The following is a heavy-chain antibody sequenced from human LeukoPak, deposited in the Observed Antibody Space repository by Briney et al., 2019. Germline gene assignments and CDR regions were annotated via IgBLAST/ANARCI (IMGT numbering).Heavy chain of an antibody. D-gene: IGHD2-2*01. J-gene: IGHJ6*02. Sequence: PSETLSLTCTVSGGSVSSGTYYWRWIRQPPGKGLEWIGYISYTGNTNYNPSLKSRVTISVDTSKNQFSLKLSSVTAADTAVYYCARDYCSSTTCYDSYYYGMDVWGQGTTVTVSS. V-gene: IGHV4-61*01. CDR1: GGSVSSGTYY. CDR2: ISYTGNT. CDR3: ARDYCSSTTCYDSYYYGMDV.